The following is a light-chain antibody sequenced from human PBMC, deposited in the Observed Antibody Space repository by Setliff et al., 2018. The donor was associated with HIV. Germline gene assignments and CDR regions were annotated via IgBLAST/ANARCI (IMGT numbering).Light chain of an antibody. CDR1: SNDVGSYNY. J-gene: IGLJ1*01. CDR3: CSSAGSYTYV. V-gene: IGLV2-14*03. CDR2: DVT. Sequence: QSALTQPASVSGAPGRSITISCTGASNDVGSYNYVSWYQQHPGKAPKLMIYDVTNRPSGVSDRFSGSKSGNTASLTISGLQAEDEADYYCCSSAGSYTYVFGTGTKVTVL.